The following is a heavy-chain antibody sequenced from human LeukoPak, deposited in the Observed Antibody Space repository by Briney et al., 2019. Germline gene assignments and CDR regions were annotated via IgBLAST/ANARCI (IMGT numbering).Heavy chain of an antibody. CDR2: ISAYNGNT. Sequence: ASVKVYCKASGYTFTSYGISWVRQAPGQGLEWMGWISAYNGNTNYAQKLQGRVTMTTDTSTSTAHMELRSLRSDDTAVYYCARDFKRPYYMDVWGKGTTVTVSS. J-gene: IGHJ6*03. CDR3: ARDFKRPYYMDV. V-gene: IGHV1-18*01. CDR1: GYTFTSYG.